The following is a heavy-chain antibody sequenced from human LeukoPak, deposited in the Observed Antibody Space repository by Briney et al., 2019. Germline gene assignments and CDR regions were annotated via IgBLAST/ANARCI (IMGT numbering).Heavy chain of an antibody. Sequence: PSETLSLTCTVSGGSISSYYWTWIRPPAGKGLEWIGRIYSSGSTNYNPSLQSRVTMSVDKSQNQFSLKLSSVTAADTAVYYCARARDYYDSSSYPNWFDPWGQGTLVTVSS. CDR3: ARARDYYDSSSYPNWFDP. J-gene: IGHJ5*02. V-gene: IGHV4-4*07. CDR2: IYSSGST. CDR1: GGSISSYY. D-gene: IGHD3-22*01.